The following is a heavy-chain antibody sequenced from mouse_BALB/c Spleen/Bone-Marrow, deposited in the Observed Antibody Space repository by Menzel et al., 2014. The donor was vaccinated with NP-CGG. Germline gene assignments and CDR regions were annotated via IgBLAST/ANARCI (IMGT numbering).Heavy chain of an antibody. Sequence: AQLFQPWPEPVRPGASVKTSCKGSGYTFTDYAMHWVKQSHAKSLEWIRVISTYSGNTNYNQKFKGKATMTVDKSSSTAYMELARLTSEDSAIYYCARRGYGSSPFDYWGQGTTLTVSS. CDR3: ARRGYGSSPFDY. CDR2: ISTYSGNT. J-gene: IGHJ2*01. D-gene: IGHD1-1*01. V-gene: IGHV1-67*01. CDR1: GYTFTDYA.